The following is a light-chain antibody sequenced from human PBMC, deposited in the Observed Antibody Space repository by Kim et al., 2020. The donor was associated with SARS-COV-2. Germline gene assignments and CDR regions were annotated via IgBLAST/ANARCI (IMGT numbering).Light chain of an antibody. J-gene: IGLJ3*02. CDR3: QVWDSSSDHRV. CDR1: NIGSKS. V-gene: IGLV3-21*04. CDR2: YDS. Sequence: APGKTARITCGRNNIGSKSVPCYQQKPGQAPVLVIYYDSDRPSGIPERFSGSNSGNTATLTISRVEAGDEADYYCQVWDSSSDHRVFGGGTQLTVL.